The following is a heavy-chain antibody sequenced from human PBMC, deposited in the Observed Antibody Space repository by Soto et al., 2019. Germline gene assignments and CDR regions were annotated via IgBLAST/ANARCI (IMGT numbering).Heavy chain of an antibody. J-gene: IGHJ4*02. Sequence: EVQLVESGGGLVQPGGSLRLSCAASGFTFNNYLMTWVSQTPGSGLEGVARIRRAGSERHYVDSVKGRFTISRDNAKNSLFLQMNNLRAEDTAISYCARVSSYALRDYWVQGTLVTVSS. CDR3: ARVSSYALRDY. D-gene: IGHD3-16*01. CDR1: GFTFNNYL. V-gene: IGHV3-7*04. CDR2: IRRAGSER.